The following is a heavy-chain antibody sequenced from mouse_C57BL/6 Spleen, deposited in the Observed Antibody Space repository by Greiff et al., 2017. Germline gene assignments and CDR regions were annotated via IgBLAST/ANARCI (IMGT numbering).Heavy chain of an antibody. CDR1: GYTFTSYW. V-gene: IGHV1-55*01. Sequence: QVQLQQSGAELVKPGASVKMSCKASGYTFTSYWITWVKQRPGQGLEWIGDIYPGSGSTNYNEKFKSKATLTVDTSSSTAYMQLSSLTSEDSAVYYCARSRGSLLKAYWGQGTLVTVSA. CDR2: IYPGSGST. D-gene: IGHD1-3*01. J-gene: IGHJ3*01. CDR3: ARSRGSLLKAY.